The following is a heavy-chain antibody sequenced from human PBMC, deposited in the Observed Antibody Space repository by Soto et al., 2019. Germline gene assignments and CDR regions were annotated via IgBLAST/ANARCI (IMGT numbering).Heavy chain of an antibody. J-gene: IGHJ6*02. V-gene: IGHV1-58*01. CDR3: AAAAAGNYYYYYGMDV. CDR1: GFTFTSSA. CDR2: IVVGSGNT. Sequence: GASVKVSCKASGFTFTSSAVQWVRQARGQRLEGIGWIVVGSGNTNYAQKFQERVTITRDMSTSTAYMELSSLRSEDTAVYYCAAAAAGNYYYYYGMDVWGQGTTVTVSS. D-gene: IGHD6-13*01.